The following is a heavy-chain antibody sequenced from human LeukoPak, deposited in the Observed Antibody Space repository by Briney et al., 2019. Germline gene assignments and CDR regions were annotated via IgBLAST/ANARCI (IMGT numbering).Heavy chain of an antibody. Sequence: TGGSLRLSCAASGFTFSSHALSWVRQAPGKGLEWVAAISGSGGRTYYADSVKGRFTISRDNSKNTPYLQMNSLRAEDTTVYYCAKHGSGTHYGHYYFDYWGQGTLVTVSS. CDR2: ISGSGGRT. CDR1: GFTFSSHA. V-gene: IGHV3-23*01. D-gene: IGHD3-10*01. CDR3: AKHGSGTHYGHYYFDY. J-gene: IGHJ4*02.